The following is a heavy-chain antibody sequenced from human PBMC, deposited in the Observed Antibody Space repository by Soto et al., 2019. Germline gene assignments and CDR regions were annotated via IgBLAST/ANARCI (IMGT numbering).Heavy chain of an antibody. CDR2: IYYSGST. CDR3: ARAPWEYCAGGTCPNWFDP. J-gene: IGHJ5*02. CDR1: GASIRSYY. V-gene: IGHV4-59*01. D-gene: IGHD2-15*01. Sequence: SETLSLTCNVSGASIRSYYWSCIRQPPGKGLEWIVYIYYSGSTSYNPSLKSRVTISVDTSKNQFSLKLNSVTAADTAVYYCARAPWEYCAGGTCPNWFDPWGQGTLVTVSS.